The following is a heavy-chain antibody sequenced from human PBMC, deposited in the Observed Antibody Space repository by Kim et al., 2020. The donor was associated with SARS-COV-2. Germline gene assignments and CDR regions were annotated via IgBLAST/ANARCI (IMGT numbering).Heavy chain of an antibody. D-gene: IGHD6-19*01. J-gene: IGHJ4*02. CDR1: GFTFSDYT. CDR3: ARERPRGYNSDWYNGFFDY. CDR2: ITMSSAI. V-gene: IGHV3-48*02. Sequence: GGSLRLSCAASGFTFSDYTMNWVRQAPGKGLEWVSHITMSSAIYYADSMKGRFTISRDNAKNSLYLQMNSLRDEDTAVYYCARERPRGYNSDWYNGFFDYWGQGILVTVSS.